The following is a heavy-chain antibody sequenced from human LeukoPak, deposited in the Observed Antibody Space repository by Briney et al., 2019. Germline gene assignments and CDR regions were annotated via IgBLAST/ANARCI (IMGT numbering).Heavy chain of an antibody. Sequence: PGGSLRLSCAASGFTFSSYSMTWVRQAPGKGLEWVSSISTSSSYIYYADSVKGRFTISRDNAKNSLYLQMNSLRAEDTAVYYCARDSEQQLVLVYGSAGDVWGKGTTVTVSS. J-gene: IGHJ6*04. D-gene: IGHD6-13*01. CDR1: GFTFSSYS. V-gene: IGHV3-21*01. CDR2: ISTSSSYI. CDR3: ARDSEQQLVLVYGSAGDV.